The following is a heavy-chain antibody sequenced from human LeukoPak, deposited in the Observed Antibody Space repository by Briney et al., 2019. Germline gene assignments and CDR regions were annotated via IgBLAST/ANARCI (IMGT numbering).Heavy chain of an antibody. V-gene: IGHV4-59*01. J-gene: IGHJ5*01. D-gene: IGHD3-10*01. CDR3: ARRLFNTYYYTSGSYFDS. Sequence: SETLSLTCSVSDDSITMYYWTWIRQPPGKVLEWIGYVDHTGSTNFNPSLNGRVSISRDTTKNLFSLRLRSVTAADTAVYYCARRLFNTYYYTSGSYFDSWGQGTLVTVSS. CDR1: DDSITMYY. CDR2: VDHTGST.